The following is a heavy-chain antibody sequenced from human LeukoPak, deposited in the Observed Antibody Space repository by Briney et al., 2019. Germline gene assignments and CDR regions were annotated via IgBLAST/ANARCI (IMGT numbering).Heavy chain of an antibody. Sequence: GGSLRLSCAASGFTFSSYAMHWVRQAPGKGLEWVALIPYDGSNKYYADSVKGRFTVSRDNSKNTLYLQMNSLRAEDTAVYYCARVSRVYCGGDCYAFDIWGQGTMVTVSS. V-gene: IGHV3-30*04. D-gene: IGHD2-21*02. CDR2: IPYDGSNK. CDR1: GFTFSSYA. CDR3: ARVSRVYCGGDCYAFDI. J-gene: IGHJ3*02.